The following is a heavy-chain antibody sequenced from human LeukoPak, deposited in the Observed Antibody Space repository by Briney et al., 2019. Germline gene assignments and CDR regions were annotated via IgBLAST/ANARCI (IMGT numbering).Heavy chain of an antibody. CDR3: ARMQQLVDFVDY. V-gene: IGHV3-48*03. D-gene: IGHD6-13*01. Sequence: RGSLRLSCAASGFTFSNYDMNWVRQAPGKGLEWVSYISSSGSTIYYADSVKGRFTISRDNAKNSLYLQMSSLRAEDTAVYYCARMQQLVDFVDYWGQGTLVSVSS. CDR1: GFTFSNYD. J-gene: IGHJ4*02. CDR2: ISSSGSTI.